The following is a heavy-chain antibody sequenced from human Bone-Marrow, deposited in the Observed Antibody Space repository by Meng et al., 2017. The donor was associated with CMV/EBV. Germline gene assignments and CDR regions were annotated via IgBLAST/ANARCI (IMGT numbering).Heavy chain of an antibody. CDR3: AREGSFHATDAFDI. D-gene: IGHD3-16*02. Sequence: GESLKISCGVSGFTFSSYEMNWVRQAPGKGLEWVSYISSSGSAKYYADSVKGRFTISRDNAKNSLYLQMNSLRAEDTAVYYCAREGSFHATDAFDIWGQGTMVTVSS. CDR2: ISSSGSAK. CDR1: GFTFSSYE. J-gene: IGHJ3*02. V-gene: IGHV3-48*03.